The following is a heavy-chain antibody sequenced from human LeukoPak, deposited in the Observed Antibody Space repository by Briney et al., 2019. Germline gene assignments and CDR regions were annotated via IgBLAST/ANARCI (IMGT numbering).Heavy chain of an antibody. CDR3: ARRTRWLQFWYFDY. J-gene: IGHJ4*02. V-gene: IGHV4-34*01. CDR2: ISHSGST. D-gene: IGHD5-24*01. Sequence: SSETLSLTCAVYGVSFSDYYWSWIRQPPGKGLEWIGEISHSGSTNSNPSLKSRVTISVDTSKNQFSLKLSSLTAADTAVYYCARRTRWLQFWYFDYWGQGTLVTVSS. CDR1: GVSFSDYY.